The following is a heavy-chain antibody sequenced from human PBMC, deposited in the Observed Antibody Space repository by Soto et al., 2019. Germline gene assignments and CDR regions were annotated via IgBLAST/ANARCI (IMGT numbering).Heavy chain of an antibody. D-gene: IGHD3-10*01. J-gene: IGHJ6*02. CDR3: ARAGHYYGSGSYYNRYYYCYYGTDV. V-gene: IGHV4-34*01. CDR1: GGSFSGYY. CDR2: INHSGST. Sequence: SETLSLTCAVYGGSFSGYYWSLIRQPPGKGLEWIGEINHSGSTNYNPSLKSRVTISVDTSKNQFSLKLSSVTAADTAVYYCARAGHYYGSGSYYNRYYYCYYGTDVWGQGITVTVSS.